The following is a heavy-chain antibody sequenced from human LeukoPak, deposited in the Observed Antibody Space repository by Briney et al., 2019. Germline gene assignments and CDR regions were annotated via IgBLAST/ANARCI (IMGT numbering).Heavy chain of an antibody. Sequence: SETLSLTCTVSGGSISSYYWSWIRQPPGKGLEWIGYIYYSGSTNYNPSLKSQVTISVDTSKNQFSLKLSSVTAADTAVYYCARSYSSSWYVPLGDYWGQGTLVTVSS. D-gene: IGHD6-13*01. V-gene: IGHV4-59*01. CDR1: GGSISSYY. J-gene: IGHJ4*02. CDR3: ARSYSSSWYVPLGDY. CDR2: IYYSGST.